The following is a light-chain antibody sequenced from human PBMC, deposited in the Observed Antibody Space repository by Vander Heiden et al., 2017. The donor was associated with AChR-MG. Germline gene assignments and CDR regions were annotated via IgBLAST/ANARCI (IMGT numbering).Light chain of an antibody. Sequence: QAVLTQPPSVSAAPGQKVTISWSGTNSDIGKNYVSWYQQVPATAPNLLIFDNSKRPSGIPDRFSGSKSGTSATLEITGLQTGDEADYHCATWDTSLSSAVFGGGTKVTVL. CDR2: DNS. J-gene: IGLJ3*02. CDR1: NSDIGKNY. CDR3: ATWDTSLSSAV. V-gene: IGLV1-51*01.